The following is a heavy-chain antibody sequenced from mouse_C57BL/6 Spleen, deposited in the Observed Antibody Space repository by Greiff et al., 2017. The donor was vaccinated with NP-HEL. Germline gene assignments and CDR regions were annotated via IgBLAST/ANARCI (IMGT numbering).Heavy chain of an antibody. D-gene: IGHD2-12*01. CDR1: GYTFTSYW. V-gene: IGHV1-64*01. CDR3: ASYSRWYFDV. J-gene: IGHJ1*03. Sequence: QVQLKQPGAELVKPGASVKLSCKASGYTFTSYWMHWVKQRPGQGLEWIGMIHPNSGSTNYNEKFKSKATLTVDKSSSTAYMQLSSLTSEDSAVYYCASYSRWYFDVWGTGTTVTVSS. CDR2: IHPNSGST.